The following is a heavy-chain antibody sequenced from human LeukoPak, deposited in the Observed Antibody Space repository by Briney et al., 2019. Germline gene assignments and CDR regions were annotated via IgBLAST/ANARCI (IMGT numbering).Heavy chain of an antibody. CDR2: IYENGGTT. D-gene: IGHD2-21*01. Sequence: GGSLRLSCVGSGFTFRSHAMSWVRQAPEKGLEFVSGIYENGGTTYYADSVKGRFSISRDNSKNTLYLQMDSLRGEDTAVNYCAKDFRIGYSAHFDYWGQGALVTVSS. CDR3: AKDFRIGYSAHFDY. CDR1: GFTFRSHA. V-gene: IGHV3-23*01. J-gene: IGHJ4*02.